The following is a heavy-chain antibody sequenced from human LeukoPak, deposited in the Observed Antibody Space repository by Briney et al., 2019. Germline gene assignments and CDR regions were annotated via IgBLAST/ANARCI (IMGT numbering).Heavy chain of an antibody. V-gene: IGHV1-18*01. CDR3: ARETYDYVWGSPLYYFDY. J-gene: IGHJ4*02. D-gene: IGHD3-16*01. CDR2: ISAYNGNT. CDR1: GYTFTSYG. Sequence: ASVKVSCKASGYTFTSYGISWVRQAPGQGLEWMGWISAYNGNTNYAQKLQGRVTMTTDTSTSTAYMELRSLRSDDTAVYYCARETYDYVWGSPLYYFDYWGQGTLVTVSS.